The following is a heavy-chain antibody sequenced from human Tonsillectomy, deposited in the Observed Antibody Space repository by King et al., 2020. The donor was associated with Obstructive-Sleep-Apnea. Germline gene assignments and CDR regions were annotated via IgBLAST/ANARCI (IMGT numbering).Heavy chain of an antibody. CDR1: GGSISNGGYY. Sequence: VQLQESGPGLVKPSQTLSLTCTVSGGSISNGGYYWNWIRQHPGKGLEWIGYIYYSGSTYYNPSLKSRVTISVDTSKNHFSLKLSSVTAADTAVFYCARAPYCGIYYLAFDIWGQGTMVTVSS. J-gene: IGHJ3*02. CDR2: IYYSGST. D-gene: IGHD1-26*01. V-gene: IGHV4-31*03. CDR3: ARAPYCGIYYLAFDI.